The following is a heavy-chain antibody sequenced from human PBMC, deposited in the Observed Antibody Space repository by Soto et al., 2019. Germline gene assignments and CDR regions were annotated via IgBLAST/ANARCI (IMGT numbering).Heavy chain of an antibody. D-gene: IGHD6-13*01. CDR2: IYYSGST. V-gene: IGHV4-59*01. CDR3: ARAPSAAGISPPDY. J-gene: IGHJ4*02. Sequence: QVQLQESGPGLVKPSETLSLTCTVSGGSISSYYWSWIRQPPGKGLEWIGYIYYSGSTNYNPSLKNRVTISVDTSKNQYSLKLSSVTAADTAVYYCARAPSAAGISPPDYWGQGTLVTVSS. CDR1: GGSISSYY.